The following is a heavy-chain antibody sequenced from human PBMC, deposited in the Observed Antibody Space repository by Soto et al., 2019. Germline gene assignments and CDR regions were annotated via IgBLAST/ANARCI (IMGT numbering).Heavy chain of an antibody. V-gene: IGHV4-59*08. Sequence: SAPLSLTSPVTGGSMTSYYSSCIRQPPGRGLEWIGFIYYAGSTKYNPSLNSRVTISVDTSKNQFSLTVTSVTAADTAVYYCARRMVATETFDYWGQGTLVTVSS. CDR1: GGSMTSYY. CDR2: IYYAGST. D-gene: IGHD5-12*01. J-gene: IGHJ4*02. CDR3: ARRMVATETFDY.